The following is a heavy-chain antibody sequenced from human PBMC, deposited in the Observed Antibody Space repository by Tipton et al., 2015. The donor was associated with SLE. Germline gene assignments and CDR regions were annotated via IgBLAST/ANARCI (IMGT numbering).Heavy chain of an antibody. D-gene: IGHD7-27*01. V-gene: IGHV4-39*07. CDR3: AREETELSGDGGWFDP. CDR2: IYYSGST. CDR1: GGSISSSSYY. J-gene: IGHJ5*02. Sequence: TLSLTCTVSGGSISSSSYYWDWIRQPPGKGLEWIGSIYYSGSTNYNPSLKSRVTISVDTSKNQFSLKLSSVTAADTAVYYCAREETELSGDGGWFDPWGQGTLVNVSS.